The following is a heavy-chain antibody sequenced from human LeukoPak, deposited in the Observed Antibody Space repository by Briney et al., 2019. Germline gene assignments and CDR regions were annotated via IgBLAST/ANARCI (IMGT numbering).Heavy chain of an antibody. CDR2: ISYDGSNK. Sequence: GGSLRLSCAASGFTFSSYAMHWVRQAPGKGLEWVAVISYDGSNKYYADSVKGRFTISRDNSKNTLYLQMNSLRAEDTAVYYCARETTPGGYFDYWGQGTLVTVSS. CDR1: GFTFSSYA. V-gene: IGHV3-30-3*01. CDR3: ARETTPGGYFDY. J-gene: IGHJ4*02. D-gene: IGHD1-7*01.